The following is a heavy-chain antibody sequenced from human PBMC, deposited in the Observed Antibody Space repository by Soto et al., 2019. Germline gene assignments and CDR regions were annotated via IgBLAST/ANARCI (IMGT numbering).Heavy chain of an antibody. D-gene: IGHD6-19*01. V-gene: IGHV3-11*01. CDR2: ISSSGSTI. Sequence: GGSLRLSCAASGFAFSDYYMSWIRQAPGKGLEWVSYISSSGSTIYYADSVKGRFTISRDNAKNSLYLQMNSLRAEDTAVYYCTTLSSGWYTEALNYWGQGTLVTVSS. J-gene: IGHJ4*02. CDR3: TTLSSGWYTEALNY. CDR1: GFAFSDYY.